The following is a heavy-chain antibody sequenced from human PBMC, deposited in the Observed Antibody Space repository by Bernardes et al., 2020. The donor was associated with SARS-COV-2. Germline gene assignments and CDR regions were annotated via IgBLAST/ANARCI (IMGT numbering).Heavy chain of an antibody. D-gene: IGHD3-3*01. Sequence: ASVKVSCKASGYMFKMYVVTWVRQDPGQGLEWVGWISAYNGNTKYAQNLRGRVSMTTDTSTSTAYMELWDLRSDDMARYFCARSPPGVGRISIFGVFIGPDSYHYMDVWGQGTTVTVSS. V-gene: IGHV1-18*03. CDR2: ISAYNGNT. J-gene: IGHJ6*03. CDR1: GYMFKMYV. CDR3: ARSPPGVGRISIFGVFIGPDSYHYMDV.